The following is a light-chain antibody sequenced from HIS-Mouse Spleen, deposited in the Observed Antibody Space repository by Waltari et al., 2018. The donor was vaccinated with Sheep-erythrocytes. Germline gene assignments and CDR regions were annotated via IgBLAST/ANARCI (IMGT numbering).Light chain of an antibody. J-gene: IGKJ4*01. CDR3: QQYDNLLT. CDR2: DAS. CDR1: QDISNY. Sequence: DIQMTQSPSSLSASVGDRVTITCQASQDISNYLNWYQQKPGKAPKILSYDASNLETGVPSRFSGSGSGTDFTFTISSLQPEDIATYYCQQYDNLLTFGGGTKVEIK. V-gene: IGKV1-33*01.